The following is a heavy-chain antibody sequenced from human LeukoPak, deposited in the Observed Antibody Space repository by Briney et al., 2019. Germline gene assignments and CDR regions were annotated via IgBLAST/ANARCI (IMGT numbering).Heavy chain of an antibody. CDR3: AKAGYYYDYYFDH. J-gene: IGHJ4*02. CDR1: GFTFSSYA. V-gene: IGHV3-23*01. D-gene: IGHD3-22*01. CDR2: ISGSGGST. Sequence: GGSLRLSCAASGFTFSSYAMSWVRQAPGKGLEWVSAISGSGGSTYYADSVKGQFTISRDNSKNTLYLQMNSLRAEDTAVYYCAKAGYYYDYYFDHWGQGTLVTVSS.